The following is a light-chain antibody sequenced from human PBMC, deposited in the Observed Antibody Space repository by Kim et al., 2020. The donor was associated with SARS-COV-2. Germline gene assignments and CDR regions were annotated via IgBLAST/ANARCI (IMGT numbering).Light chain of an antibody. CDR3: QVWDSSSDHPWV. CDR1: NIGSKS. Sequence: SYELTQPPSVSVAPGKTARITCGGNNIGSKSVHWYQQQPGQAPVLVIYYDSDRPSGIPERFSGSNSGNTATLTVSRVEAGDEADYYCQVWDSSSDHPWVFGGGTKLTVL. CDR2: YDS. V-gene: IGLV3-21*04. J-gene: IGLJ3*02.